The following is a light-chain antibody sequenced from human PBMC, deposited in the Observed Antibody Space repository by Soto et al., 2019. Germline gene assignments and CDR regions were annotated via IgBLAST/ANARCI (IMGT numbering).Light chain of an antibody. V-gene: IGLV1-47*01. CDR2: RDS. Sequence: QLVLTQPPSVSGTPGQRVTISCSGSSSNIGNNFVYWYQQLPGTAPSLLIYRDSQRPSRVPDRFSASKSGASASLTISGLRSEDEADYYCAAWDDSLNVFFGGGTKLTVL. J-gene: IGLJ2*01. CDR3: AAWDDSLNVF. CDR1: SSNIGNNF.